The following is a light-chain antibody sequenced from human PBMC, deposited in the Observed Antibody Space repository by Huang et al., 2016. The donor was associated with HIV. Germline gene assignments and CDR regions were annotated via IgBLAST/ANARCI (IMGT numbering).Light chain of an antibody. Sequence: DIVMTQSPDSLAVSLGERATINCKSSQSVLYSSNNKNYLALYQQKPGQPPKLLIYWASTRESGVPDRCGGSGSGTDFTLTISSLQAEDVAVYYCQQYYSTPTFGQGTKVEIK. V-gene: IGKV4-1*01. J-gene: IGKJ1*01. CDR2: WAS. CDR1: QSVLYSSNNKNY. CDR3: QQYYSTPT.